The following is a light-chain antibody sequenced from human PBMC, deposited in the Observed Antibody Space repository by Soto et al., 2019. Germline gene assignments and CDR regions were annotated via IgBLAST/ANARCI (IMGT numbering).Light chain of an antibody. CDR1: QSFSSN. CDR3: QQYNNWPLT. Sequence: EIVLTQSPATLSVSPGERATLSCRASQSFSSNLAWYQQKPGQAPRLLIYGPSTRATGIPARFSGGGSGTEFTLTISSLQSEDFAVYYCQQYNNWPLTFGQGTKVEIK. CDR2: GPS. V-gene: IGKV3-15*01. J-gene: IGKJ1*01.